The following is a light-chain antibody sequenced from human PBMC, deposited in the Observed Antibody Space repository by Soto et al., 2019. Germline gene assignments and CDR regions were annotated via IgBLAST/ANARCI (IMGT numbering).Light chain of an antibody. CDR2: SAS. V-gene: IGKV1-9*01. CDR1: QDINKF. Sequence: IQLTQSPSSLSASVGDRVTLTCRASQDINKFLAWFQQTPGKAPKLLVYSASTLHSGVPSRFSGSGSGTDFALTISSLQPEDFATYYCQQLNTYPYTFGQGTNLDIK. CDR3: QQLNTYPYT. J-gene: IGKJ2*01.